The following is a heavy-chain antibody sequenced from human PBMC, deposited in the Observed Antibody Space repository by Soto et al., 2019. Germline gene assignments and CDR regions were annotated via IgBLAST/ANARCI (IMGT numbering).Heavy chain of an antibody. D-gene: IGHD1-20*01. CDR2: IWYDGSNK. J-gene: IGHJ3*02. Sequence: GGSLRLSCAASGFTFSSCGMHWVRQAPGKGLEWVAVIWYDGSNKYYADSVKGRFTISRDNSKNTLYLQMNSLRAEDTAVYYCARDQYNWGSRNDAFDIWGQGTMVTVSS. CDR1: GFTFSSCG. V-gene: IGHV3-33*01. CDR3: ARDQYNWGSRNDAFDI.